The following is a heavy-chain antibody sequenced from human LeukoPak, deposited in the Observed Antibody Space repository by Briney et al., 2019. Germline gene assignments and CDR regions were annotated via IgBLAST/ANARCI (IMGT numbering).Heavy chain of an antibody. V-gene: IGHV3-64*01. Sequence: GGSLRLSCAASGFTFSSYAMHWVRQAPGKGLEYVSAISSNGGSTYYANSVKGRFTISRDNSKNTLYLQMGSLRAEDMAVYYCATKMGTEGAFDIWGQGTMVTVSS. CDR2: ISSNGGST. CDR1: GFTFSSYA. J-gene: IGHJ3*02. D-gene: IGHD1/OR15-1a*01. CDR3: ATKMGTEGAFDI.